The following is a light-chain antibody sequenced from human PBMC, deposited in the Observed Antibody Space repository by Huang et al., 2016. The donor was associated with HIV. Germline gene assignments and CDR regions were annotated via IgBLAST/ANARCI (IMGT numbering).Light chain of an antibody. V-gene: IGKV3-11*01. CDR3: HQRAGWPL. J-gene: IGKJ4*02. Sequence: EVVLTQSPATLSLSPGERATLSCRASQTISSYVAWYQHQPGQPPRLLIYDTSKRATGIPARVSGSGSGTDFTLTISSLEPEDFAVYYCHQRAGWPLFGGGTKVEIK. CDR1: QTISSY. CDR2: DTS.